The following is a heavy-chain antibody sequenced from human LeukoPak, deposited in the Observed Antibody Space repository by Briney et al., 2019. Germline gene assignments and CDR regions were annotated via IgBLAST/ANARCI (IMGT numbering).Heavy chain of an antibody. Sequence: PSETLSLTCTVSGGSISSYYWSWIRQPAGKGLEWIGRIYTSGSTNYNPSLKSRVTMSVDTSKNQFSLKLSSVTAADTAVYYCARDLMYYYDSSGYSPTLNWFDPWGQGTLVTVSS. CDR3: ARDLMYYYDSSGYSPTLNWFDP. V-gene: IGHV4-4*07. CDR2: IYTSGST. CDR1: GGSISSYY. D-gene: IGHD3-22*01. J-gene: IGHJ5*02.